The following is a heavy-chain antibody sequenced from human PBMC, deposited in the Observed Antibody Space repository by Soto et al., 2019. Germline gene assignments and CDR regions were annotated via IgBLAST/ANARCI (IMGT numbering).Heavy chain of an antibody. D-gene: IGHD3-3*01. CDR1: GYTFTGYY. CDR2: INPNSGGT. J-gene: IGHJ4*02. CDR3: ASSLRFLEWSPLDY. V-gene: IGHV1-2*04. Sequence: AASVKVSCKASGYTFTGYYMHWVRQAPGQGLEWMGWINPNSGGTNYAQKFQGWVTMTRDTSISTAYMEMSRLRSDDTAVYYCASSLRFLEWSPLDYWGQGTLVTVSS.